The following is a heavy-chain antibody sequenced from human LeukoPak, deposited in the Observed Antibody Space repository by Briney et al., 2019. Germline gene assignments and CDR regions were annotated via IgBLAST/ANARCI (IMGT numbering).Heavy chain of an antibody. CDR2: IYYSGST. J-gene: IGHJ5*02. CDR3: ASDYDSSGYYYL. Sequence: SETLSLTCTVSGASIRSYYWSWIRQPPGKGLEWIGYIYYSGSTSYNPSLQSRVTISVDTSKNQFSLRLSSVTSADTAVCYCASDYDSSGYYYLWGQGTLVTVSS. CDR1: GASIRSYY. D-gene: IGHD3-22*01. V-gene: IGHV4-59*01.